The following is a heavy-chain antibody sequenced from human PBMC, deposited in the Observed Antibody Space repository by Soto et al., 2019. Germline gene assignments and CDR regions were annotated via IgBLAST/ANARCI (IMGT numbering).Heavy chain of an antibody. CDR1: GFTFSSYA. J-gene: IGHJ4*02. CDR3: AKTLIVLMVYAPSLDY. V-gene: IGHV3-23*01. D-gene: IGHD2-8*01. CDR2: ISGSGGST. Sequence: GGSLRLSCAASGFTFSSYAMSWVRQAPGKGLEWVSAISGSGGSTYYADSVKGRFTISRDNSKNTLYLQMNSLRAEDTAVYYCAKTLIVLMVYAPSLDYWGQGTLVTVSS.